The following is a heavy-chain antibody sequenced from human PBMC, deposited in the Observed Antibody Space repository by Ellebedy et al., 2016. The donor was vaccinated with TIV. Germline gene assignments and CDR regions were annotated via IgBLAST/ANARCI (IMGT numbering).Heavy chain of an antibody. CDR3: SRGGYRSGCDY. Sequence: ASVKVSXKASGYTFNIYGIHWVRQAPGQGLEWMGWINTVNGDTQLSQSFQGRVSITRDTSASTAYMELSRLTSEDTAVYYCSRGGYRSGCDYWGQGTLVTVSS. V-gene: IGHV1-3*04. CDR2: INTVNGDT. D-gene: IGHD6-19*01. CDR1: GYTFNIYG. J-gene: IGHJ4*02.